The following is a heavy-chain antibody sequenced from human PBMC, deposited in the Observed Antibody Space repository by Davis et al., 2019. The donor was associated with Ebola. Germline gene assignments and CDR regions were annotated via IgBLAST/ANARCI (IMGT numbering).Heavy chain of an antibody. CDR3: ARDHPYSSGLDV. Sequence: MPSETLSLTCAVSGGSISSSNWWSWVRQPPGKGLEWIGYIYYSGSTNYNPSLKSRVTISVDTSKNQFSLKLSSVTAADTAVYYCARDHPYSSGLDVWGQGTTVTVSS. J-gene: IGHJ6*02. D-gene: IGHD6-19*01. CDR1: GGSISSSNW. V-gene: IGHV4-4*02. CDR2: IYYSGST.